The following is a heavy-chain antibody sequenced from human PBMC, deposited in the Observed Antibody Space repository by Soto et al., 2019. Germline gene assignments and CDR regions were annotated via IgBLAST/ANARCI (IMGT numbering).Heavy chain of an antibody. D-gene: IGHD5-12*01. CDR3: AKDLTDGYNDVDY. CDR1: GFTFSNYA. V-gene: IGHV3-23*01. J-gene: IGHJ4*02. Sequence: EVQLLESGGGLVQPGGSLRLSCAASGFTFSNYAMTWVRQPPGKGLQWVSGISGSGGSTYYADSVKGRFTISRDNSKNTLYLQLNSLRAEDTALYYCAKDLTDGYNDVDYWGQGTLVTVSS. CDR2: ISGSGGST.